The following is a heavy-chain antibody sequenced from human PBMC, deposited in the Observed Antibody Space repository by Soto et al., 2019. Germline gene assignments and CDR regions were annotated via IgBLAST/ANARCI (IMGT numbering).Heavy chain of an antibody. D-gene: IGHD3-10*01. CDR3: ARGSRNTYYYGSGSYGGMDV. CDR1: GGSFSGYY. Sequence: SATLSLTCAVYGGSFSGYYWSWIRPPPGKGLEWIGEINHSGSTNYNPSLKSRVTISVDTSKNQFSLKLSSVTAADTAVYYCARGSRNTYYYGSGSYGGMDVWGQGTTVTVSS. CDR2: INHSGST. V-gene: IGHV4-34*01. J-gene: IGHJ6*02.